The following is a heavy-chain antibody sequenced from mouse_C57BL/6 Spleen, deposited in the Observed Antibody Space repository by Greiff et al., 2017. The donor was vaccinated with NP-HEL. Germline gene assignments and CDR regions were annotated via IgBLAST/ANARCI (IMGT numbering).Heavy chain of an antibody. V-gene: IGHV5-6*01. CDR3: ARHGDYDGGPWFAY. CDR1: GFTFSSYG. CDR2: ISSGGSYT. J-gene: IGHJ3*01. D-gene: IGHD2-4*01. Sequence: EVQGVESGGDLVKPGGSLKLSCAASGFTFSSYGMSWVRQTPDKRLEWVATISSGGSYTYYPDSVKGRFTISRDNAKNTLYLQMSSLKSEDTAMYYCARHGDYDGGPWFAYWGQGTLVTVSA.